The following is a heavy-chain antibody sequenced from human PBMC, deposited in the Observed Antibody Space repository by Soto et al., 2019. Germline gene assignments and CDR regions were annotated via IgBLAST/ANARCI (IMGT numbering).Heavy chain of an antibody. CDR1: GFTFSSYS. D-gene: IGHD3-10*01. Sequence: EVQLVESGGGLVKPGGSLRLSCAASGFTFSSYSMNWVRQAPGKGLEWVSSISSSSSYIYYADSVKGRFTISRDNAKNALYLKINSLRAEDTAGYYCARVGDYYGPYYYYCMDVCCQGTTVTVSS. CDR2: ISSSSSYI. J-gene: IGHJ6*02. V-gene: IGHV3-21*01. CDR3: ARVGDYYGPYYYYCMDV.